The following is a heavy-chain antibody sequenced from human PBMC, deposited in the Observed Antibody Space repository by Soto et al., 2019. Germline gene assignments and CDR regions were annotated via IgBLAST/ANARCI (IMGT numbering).Heavy chain of an antibody. CDR2: ISGSGGST. Sequence: GASVKVSCAASGFTFSSYAMSWVRQAPGKGLEWVSAISGSGGSTYYADSVKGRFTISRDNSKNTRYLQMNSLRAEDTAVYYCAKPLGSGWELLNDAFDIWGQGTMVTVSS. CDR3: AKPLGSGWELLNDAFDI. J-gene: IGHJ3*02. CDR1: GFTFSSYA. D-gene: IGHD1-26*01. V-gene: IGHV3-23*01.